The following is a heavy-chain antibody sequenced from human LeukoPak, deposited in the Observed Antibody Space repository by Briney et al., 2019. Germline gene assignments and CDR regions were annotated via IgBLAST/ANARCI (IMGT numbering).Heavy chain of an antibody. J-gene: IGHJ4*02. CDR3: AKALLDYRGNSDFDY. CDR1: GFTFSSYA. CDR2: ISGSGGST. D-gene: IGHD4-23*01. Sequence: GGSLRLSCAASGFTFSSYAMSWVRQAPGKGLEWVSAISGSGGSTYYADSVKGRFTISRDNSKNTLYLQMNSLRAEDTAVYYCAKALLDYRGNSDFDYWGQGTLVTVSS. V-gene: IGHV3-23*01.